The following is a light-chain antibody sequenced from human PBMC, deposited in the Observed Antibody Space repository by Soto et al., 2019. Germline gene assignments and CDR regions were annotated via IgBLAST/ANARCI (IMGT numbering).Light chain of an antibody. CDR2: GTS. CDR1: ESVSSNY. J-gene: IGKJ1*01. V-gene: IGKV3-20*01. CDR3: QQYGSSPRT. Sequence: EIVLTQSPGTLSLSPGEGATLSCRASESVSSNYLAWYQLKPGQAPRLLIYGTSISAAGIPDRFSGSGSGTDFTLTISRLDPEDFAVYFCQQYGSSPRTFGQGTEVEIK.